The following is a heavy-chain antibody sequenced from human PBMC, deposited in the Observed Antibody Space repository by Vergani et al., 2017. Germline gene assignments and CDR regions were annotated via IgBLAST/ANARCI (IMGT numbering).Heavy chain of an antibody. Sequence: QVQLQESGPGLVKPSETLSLTCTVSGGSISSYYWSWIRQPPGKGLEWIGYIYYSGSTNYNPSLKSRVTISVDTSKNQFSLKLSSVTAADTAVYYCARVGDDYGGYRAGAFDIWGQGTMVTVSA. CDR2: IYYSGST. CDR3: ARVGDDYGGYRAGAFDI. D-gene: IGHD4-17*01. CDR1: GGSISSYY. J-gene: IGHJ3*02. V-gene: IGHV4-59*01.